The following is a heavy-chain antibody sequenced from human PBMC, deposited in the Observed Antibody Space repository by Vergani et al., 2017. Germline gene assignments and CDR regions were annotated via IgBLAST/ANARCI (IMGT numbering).Heavy chain of an antibody. J-gene: IGHJ5*02. Sequence: QVQLQESGPGLVKPSQTLSLTCTVSGASINNDFYYWHWIRQPAGKGLEWIGRIYVSGITDYNSSLQSRVSMSVDTSKNQLSLRMTSVTAADTAVYYCARDSWTSELRGVYWFDTWGQGTLVSVSS. CDR1: GASINNDFYY. D-gene: IGHD3-10*01. CDR2: IYVSGIT. CDR3: ARDSWTSELRGVYWFDT. V-gene: IGHV4-61*02.